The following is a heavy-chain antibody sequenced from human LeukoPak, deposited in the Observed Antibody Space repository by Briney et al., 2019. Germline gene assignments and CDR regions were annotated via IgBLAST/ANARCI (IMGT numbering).Heavy chain of an antibody. CDR3: AKKYGSGRYYNLVDY. V-gene: IGHV3-7*03. CDR1: GFTFSSYW. J-gene: IGHJ4*02. D-gene: IGHD3-10*01. CDR2: IKQDGSEK. Sequence: GGSLRLSCAASGFTFSSYWMSWVRQAPGKGLEWVANIKQDGSEKYYVDSVKGRFTISRDNAKNSLYLQMNSLRAEDTAVYYCAKKYGSGRYYNLVDYWGQGTLVTVSS.